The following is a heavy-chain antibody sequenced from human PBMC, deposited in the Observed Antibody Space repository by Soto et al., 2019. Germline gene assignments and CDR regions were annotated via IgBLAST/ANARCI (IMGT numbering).Heavy chain of an antibody. D-gene: IGHD5-12*01. CDR3: AKDTGRYSGYRGFLWYFDL. CDR2: ISGSGGST. V-gene: IGHV3-23*01. CDR1: GFTFSSYA. Sequence: EVQLLESGGGLVQPGGSLRLSCAASGFTFSSYAMSWVRQAPGKGLEWVSAISGSGGSTYYADSVKGRFTISRDNSKNTLYLQMNSLRAEDTAVYYCAKDTGRYSGYRGFLWYFDLWGRGTLVTVSS. J-gene: IGHJ2*01.